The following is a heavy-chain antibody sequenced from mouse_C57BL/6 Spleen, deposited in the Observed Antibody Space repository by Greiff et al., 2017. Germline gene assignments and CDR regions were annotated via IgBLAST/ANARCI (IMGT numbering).Heavy chain of an antibody. CDR2: ISSGSSTI. J-gene: IGHJ1*03. CDR1: GFTFSDYG. CDR3: ESGSSSYWYFDV. D-gene: IGHD1-1*01. V-gene: IGHV5-17*01. Sequence: EVMLVESGGGLVKPGGSLKLSCAASGFTFSDYGMHWVRQAPEKGLEWVAYISSGSSTIYYADTVKGRFTMSRDNAKNTLCLQMTRLRSEDTAMYECESGSSSYWYFDVGGTGTTVTVSS.